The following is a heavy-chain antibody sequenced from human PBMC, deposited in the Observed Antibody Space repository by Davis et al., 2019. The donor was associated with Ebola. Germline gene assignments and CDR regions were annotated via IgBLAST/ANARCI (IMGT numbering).Heavy chain of an antibody. Sequence: SCKASGGTFSSYAMHWVRQAPGKGLEWVAVISYDGSNKYYADSVKGRFTISRDNSKNTLYLQMNSLRAEDTAVYYCAKVNDYVYWYFDLWGRGTLVTVSS. CDR2: ISYDGSNK. J-gene: IGHJ2*01. D-gene: IGHD4-17*01. CDR1: GGTFSSYA. V-gene: IGHV3-30-3*02. CDR3: AKVNDYVYWYFDL.